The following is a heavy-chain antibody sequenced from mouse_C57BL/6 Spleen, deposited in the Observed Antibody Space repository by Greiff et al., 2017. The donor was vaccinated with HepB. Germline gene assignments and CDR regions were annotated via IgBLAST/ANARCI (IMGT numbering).Heavy chain of an antibody. V-gene: IGHV1-52*01. J-gene: IGHJ1*03. CDR1: GYTFTSYW. CDR2: IDPSDSES. D-gene: IGHD1-1*01. Sequence: QVQLQQPGAELVRPGSSVKLSCKASGYTFTSYWMHWVKQRPIQGLEWIGNIDPSDSESHYNQKFKDKATLTVDKSSSTAYMQLSSLTSEDSAVYYCFLITTVVDWYFDVWGTGTTVTVSS. CDR3: FLITTVVDWYFDV.